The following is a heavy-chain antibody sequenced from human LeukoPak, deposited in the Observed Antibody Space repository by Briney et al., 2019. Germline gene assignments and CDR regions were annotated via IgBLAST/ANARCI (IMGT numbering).Heavy chain of an antibody. D-gene: IGHD1-26*01. Sequence: GRSLRLSCAASGFSFSSYAMHWVRQAPGKGLEWVAVISYDGSNKYYADSVKGRFTISRDNSKNTLYLQMNSLRAEDTAVYYCAREDLLGHFDYWGQGTLVTVSS. J-gene: IGHJ4*02. CDR1: GFSFSSYA. CDR3: AREDLLGHFDY. V-gene: IGHV3-30*04. CDR2: ISYDGSNK.